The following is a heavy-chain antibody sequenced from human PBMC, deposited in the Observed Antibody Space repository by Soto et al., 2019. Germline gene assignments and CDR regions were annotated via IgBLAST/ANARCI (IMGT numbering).Heavy chain of an antibody. CDR2: ISSSSSYI. J-gene: IGHJ4*02. D-gene: IGHD6-13*01. V-gene: IGHV3-21*01. CDR1: GFTFSSYS. CDR3: ARGMSSSWYSTFDY. Sequence: GGSLRLSCAASGFTFSSYSMNWVRQAPGKGLEWVSSISSSSSYIYYADSVKGRFTISRDNAKNSLYLQMNSLRAEDTAVYYCARGMSSSWYSTFDYWGQGTLVTVSS.